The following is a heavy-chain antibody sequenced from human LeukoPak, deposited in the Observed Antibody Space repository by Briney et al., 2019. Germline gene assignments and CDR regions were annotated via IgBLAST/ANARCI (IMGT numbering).Heavy chain of an antibody. V-gene: IGHV1-46*01. Sequence: ASVKVSCKASGYTFTSYYMHWVRQAPGQGLEWMGIINPSGGSTSYAQKFQGRVTMTRNTSISTAYMELSSLRSEDTAVYYCATRPGYSYGYRVWGQGTLVTVSS. CDR3: ATRPGYSYGYRV. J-gene: IGHJ4*02. D-gene: IGHD5-18*01. CDR2: INPSGGST. CDR1: GYTFTSYY.